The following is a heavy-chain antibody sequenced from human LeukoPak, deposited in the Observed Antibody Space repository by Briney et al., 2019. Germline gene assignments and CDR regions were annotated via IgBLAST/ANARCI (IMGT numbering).Heavy chain of an antibody. Sequence: GGSLRPSCAASGFTFNSYWMTWVRQAPGKGLEWVASIKQDGSEKYYVDSVKGRFTISRDNAKSSLYLQMNSLRAEDTALYYCARHSPLWGYWGQGTLVTVSS. V-gene: IGHV3-7*04. CDR3: ARHSPLWGY. CDR1: GFTFNSYW. CDR2: IKQDGSEK. D-gene: IGHD7-27*01. J-gene: IGHJ4*02.